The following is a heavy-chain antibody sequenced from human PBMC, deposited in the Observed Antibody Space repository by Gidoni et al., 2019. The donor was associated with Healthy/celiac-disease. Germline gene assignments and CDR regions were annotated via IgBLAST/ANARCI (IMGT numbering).Heavy chain of an antibody. V-gene: IGHV4-4*07. CDR2: IYTSGST. D-gene: IGHD6-6*01. CDR1: GGSISSYY. J-gene: IGHJ5*02. CDR3: ARDLGSSDMNWFDP. Sequence: QVQLQESGPGLVKPSETLSLTCPVSGGSISSYYWSWIRQPAGKGLEWIGRIYTSGSTNYNPSLKSRVTMSVDTSKNQFSLKLSSVTAADTAVYYCARDLGSSDMNWFDPWGQGTLVTVSS.